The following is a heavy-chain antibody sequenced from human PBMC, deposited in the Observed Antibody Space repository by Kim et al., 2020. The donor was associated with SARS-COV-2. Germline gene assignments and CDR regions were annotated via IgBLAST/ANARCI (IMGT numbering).Heavy chain of an antibody. V-gene: IGHV1-2*02. CDR1: GYTFAAYY. Sequence: ASVKVSCKASGYTFAAYYMHWVRQAPGQGLEWMGWIDPHTGGTNYAQSFQGRVTMTRDTSISTVYMDLSRVTSDDTAIYYCATVYSSGWNFHYWGQGTLVTVSS. D-gene: IGHD6-19*01. J-gene: IGHJ4*02. CDR3: ATVYSSGWNFHY. CDR2: IDPHTGGT.